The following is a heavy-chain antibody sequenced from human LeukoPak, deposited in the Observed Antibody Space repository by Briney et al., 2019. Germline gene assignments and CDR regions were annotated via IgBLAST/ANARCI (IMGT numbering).Heavy chain of an antibody. CDR3: ARLGLWKYYFDY. CDR2: ISANNGNT. V-gene: IGHV1-18*01. D-gene: IGHD2/OR15-2a*01. J-gene: IGHJ4*02. Sequence: ASVKVSCKASGYTFTSYGVTWVRQAPGQGLEWMGWISANNGNTNYAQKFQDRVTMTTDTPTTTAYMELTSLRSDDTAVYHCARLGLWKYYFDYWGQGTLVTVSS. CDR1: GYTFTSYG.